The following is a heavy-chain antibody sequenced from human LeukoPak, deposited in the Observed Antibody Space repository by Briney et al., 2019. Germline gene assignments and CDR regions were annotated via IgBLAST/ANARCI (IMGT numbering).Heavy chain of an antibody. D-gene: IGHD6-25*01. J-gene: IGHJ4*02. CDR1: GFTVSSNY. Sequence: GGSLRLSCVVSGFTVSSNYMSWFRQAPREGLEWVSVIYSGGSTYYADSVKGRFTISRDNSKNTLYLQMNSLRAEDTAVYYCARERGHLDYWGQGTLVTVSS. V-gene: IGHV3-66*01. CDR2: IYSGGST. CDR3: ARERGHLDY.